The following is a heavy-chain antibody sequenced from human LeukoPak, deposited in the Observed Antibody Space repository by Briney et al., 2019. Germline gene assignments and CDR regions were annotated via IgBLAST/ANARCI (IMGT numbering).Heavy chain of an antibody. CDR1: GGTFSSYT. Sequence: SVKVSCKASGGTFSSYTITWVRQAPGQGLEWMGRIIPILGMANYAQKFQGRITITADQSTSTTYMELSGLRSEDTAVYYCARAVGLGYCSSTSCYSLDYWGQGTLVTVSS. CDR3: ARAVGLGYCSSTSCYSLDY. D-gene: IGHD2-2*01. J-gene: IGHJ4*02. V-gene: IGHV1-69*02. CDR2: IIPILGMA.